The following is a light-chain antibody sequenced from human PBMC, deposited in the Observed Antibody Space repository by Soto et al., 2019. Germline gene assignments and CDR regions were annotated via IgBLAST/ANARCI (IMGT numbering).Light chain of an antibody. V-gene: IGKV1-5*03. J-gene: IGKJ1*01. Sequence: DIQMTQSPSTLSASVGDRVTITCRASQSVGSWLAWFQQKAGNAPKVLIYKVSSLESAVPARFSGSGSGTEFTLTISSLQPDDFATYYCQQYISDPWTFGQGTRVEIK. CDR1: QSVGSW. CDR3: QQYISDPWT. CDR2: KVS.